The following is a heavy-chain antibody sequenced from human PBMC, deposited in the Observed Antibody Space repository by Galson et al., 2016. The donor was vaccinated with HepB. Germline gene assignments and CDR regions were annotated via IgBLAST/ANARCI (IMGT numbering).Heavy chain of an antibody. J-gene: IGHJ4*02. CDR3: ARELSGYCSGTSCYMGGDH. CDR1: GGSVISGSYY. CDR2: IYYSGIT. Sequence: LTCTVSGGSVISGSYYWSWIRQPPGKGLEWIGYIYYSGITDYNPSLKSRVTISLDTSKNQFSLKVSSVTAADTAVYYCARELSGYCSGTSCYMGGDHWGQGTLVTVSS. D-gene: IGHD2-2*01. V-gene: IGHV4-61*01.